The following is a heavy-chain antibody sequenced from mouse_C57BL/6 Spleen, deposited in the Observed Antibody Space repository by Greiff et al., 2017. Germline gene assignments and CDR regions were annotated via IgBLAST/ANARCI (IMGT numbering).Heavy chain of an antibody. CDR3: ARDDYDGYWYFDV. D-gene: IGHD2-4*01. J-gene: IGHJ1*03. CDR2: ISSGSSTL. V-gene: IGHV5-17*01. Sequence: EVHLVESGGGLVKPGGSLKLSCAASGFTFSDYGMHWVRQAPEKGLEWVAYISSGSSTLYYADTVKGRFTISRDNAKNTLFLQMTSLRSEDTAMYYCARDDYDGYWYFDVWGTGTTVTVSS. CDR1: GFTFSDYG.